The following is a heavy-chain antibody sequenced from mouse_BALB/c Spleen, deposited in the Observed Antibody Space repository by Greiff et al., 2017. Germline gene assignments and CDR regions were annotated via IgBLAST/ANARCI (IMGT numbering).Heavy chain of an antibody. D-gene: IGHD2-3*01. CDR3: ARGRWLQYYFDY. J-gene: IGHJ2*01. V-gene: IGHV3-6*02. CDR2: ISYDGSN. Sequence: ESGPGLVKPSQSLSLTCSVTGYSITSGYYWNWIRQFPGNKLEWMGYISYDGSNNSNPSLKNRISITRDTSKNQFFLKLNSVTTEDTATYYCARGRWLQYYFDYWGQGTTLTVSS. CDR1: GYSITSGYY.